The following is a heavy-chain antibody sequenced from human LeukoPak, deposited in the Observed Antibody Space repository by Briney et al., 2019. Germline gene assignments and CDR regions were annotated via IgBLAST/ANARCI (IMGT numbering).Heavy chain of an antibody. V-gene: IGHV3-21*01. D-gene: IGHD5-18*01. Sequence: PGGSLRLSCAASGLSFSNYWMHWVRQAPGKGLEWVSSISSSSSYIYYADSVKGRFTISRDNAKNSLYLQMNSLRAEDTAVYYCARSLNTAMGSFDYWGQGTLVTVSS. CDR3: ARSLNTAMGSFDY. CDR1: GLSFSNYW. CDR2: ISSSSSYI. J-gene: IGHJ4*02.